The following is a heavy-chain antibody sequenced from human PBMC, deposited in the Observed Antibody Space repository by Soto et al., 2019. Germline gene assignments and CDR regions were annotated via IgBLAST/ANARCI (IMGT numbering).Heavy chain of an antibody. Sequence: SFVTLSHTCPVYDGSSRYTVCYWGWLNQPPGKGLEWIGSIHYSGSTHYNPSLKSRVTISVDPSKSQFSLNLTSVTPADTSVYYCARHMRAVAAPLAYWGQGPVVTVFS. CDR2: IHYSGST. J-gene: IGHJ4*02. CDR3: ARHMRAVAAPLAY. D-gene: IGHD6-19*01. CDR1: DGSSRYTVCY. V-gene: IGHV4-39*01.